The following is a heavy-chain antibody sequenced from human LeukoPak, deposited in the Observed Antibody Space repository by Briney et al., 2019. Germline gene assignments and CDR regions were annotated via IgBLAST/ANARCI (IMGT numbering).Heavy chain of an antibody. Sequence: GSLRLFCVASGFTFSSYSMNWVRQAPGEGLEWVSYISSGSSTTYYVDSVKGRFTISRDNAKNSLYLQMNSLRDEDTAVYYCAGARTYYYAMDVWGQGTTVTVSS. J-gene: IGHJ6*02. CDR3: AGARTYYYAMDV. V-gene: IGHV3-48*02. CDR2: ISSGSSTT. CDR1: GFTFSSYS.